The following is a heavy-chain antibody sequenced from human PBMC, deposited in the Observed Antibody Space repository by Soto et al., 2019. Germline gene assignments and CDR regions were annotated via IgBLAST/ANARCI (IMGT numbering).Heavy chain of an antibody. CDR2: ISYSGST. Sequence: PSETLSLTCTVSGGSISSGDFYWSWIRQPPGRGLEWIGYISYSGSTCYNTSLKSRVTISVDTSKNQFSLKLNSVTAADTAVYYCARGGPTGGSYKYNWFDPWGQGTLVTAPQ. D-gene: IGHD2-15*01. V-gene: IGHV4-30-4*01. J-gene: IGHJ5*02. CDR1: GGSISSGDFY. CDR3: ARGGPTGGSYKYNWFDP.